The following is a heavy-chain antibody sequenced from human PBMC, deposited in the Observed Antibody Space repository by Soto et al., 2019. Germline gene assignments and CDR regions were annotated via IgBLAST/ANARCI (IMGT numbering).Heavy chain of an antibody. Sequence: ASVKVSCKVSGYTLTELSMHWVRQAPGKGLEWMGGFDPEDGETIYAQKFQGRVTMTGDTSTDTVYMELSSLRSEDTAVYYCARIYYYDSSGYLDLGYWGQGTLVTVSS. CDR3: ARIYYYDSSGYLDLGY. D-gene: IGHD3-22*01. CDR1: GYTLTELS. J-gene: IGHJ4*02. CDR2: FDPEDGET. V-gene: IGHV1-24*01.